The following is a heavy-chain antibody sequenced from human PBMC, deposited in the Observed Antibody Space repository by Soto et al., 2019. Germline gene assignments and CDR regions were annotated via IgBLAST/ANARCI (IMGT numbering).Heavy chain of an antibody. V-gene: IGHV4-61*01. D-gene: IGHD3-10*01. CDR3: ARSPNYYYYGFDV. J-gene: IGHJ6*02. CDR1: GGSVSCDSHY. CDR2: IYYSGST. Sequence: PSETLSLTCTVSGGSVSCDSHYWTWIRQPPGKGLEWIAYIYYSGSTNYNPSLKSRATISVDTSKSQVSLTLTSMTAADAALYYCARSPNYYYYGFDVWGQGTAVTVSS.